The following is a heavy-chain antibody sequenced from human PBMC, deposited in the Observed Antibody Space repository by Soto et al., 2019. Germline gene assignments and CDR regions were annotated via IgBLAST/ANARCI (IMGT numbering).Heavy chain of an antibody. J-gene: IGHJ4*02. CDR3: ARAPKVSGSSQTRPDF. D-gene: IGHD6-6*01. V-gene: IGHV4-34*01. CDR1: SGSFCGYY. CDR2: ISQSGNT. Sequence: QVQLHQWGAGLLKPSETLSLACSIYSGSFCGYYWSWIRQPPGKGLEWIGEISQSGNTNYSPSLKSRVSISIDTSKKQFSLNLASVSAADTAVYYCARAPKVSGSSQTRPDFWGQGTLVTVSS.